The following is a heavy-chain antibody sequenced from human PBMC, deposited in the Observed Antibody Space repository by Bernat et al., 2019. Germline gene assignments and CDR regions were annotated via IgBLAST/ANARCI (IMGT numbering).Heavy chain of an antibody. CDR2: IKSDGSFT. V-gene: IGHV3-74*03. CDR3: VRDREAGWLDP. Sequence: EVQLVESGGGLVQPGGSLRLSCAASGFTLIDYWMHWVRQLPGKGLVWVSLIKSDGSFTTYADSVKGRFTISRDNAKNTLYLQMNSLRAEDTAVYYCVRDREAGWLDPWGQGTLVTVSS. D-gene: IGHD1-26*01. CDR1: GFTLIDYW. J-gene: IGHJ5*02.